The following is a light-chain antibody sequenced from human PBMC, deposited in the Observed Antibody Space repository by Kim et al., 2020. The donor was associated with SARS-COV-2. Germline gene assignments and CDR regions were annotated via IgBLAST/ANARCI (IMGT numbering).Light chain of an antibody. CDR1: SGDVGGYNY. J-gene: IGLJ2*01. CDR2: DVN. Sequence: GQSVTVSCTGASGDVGGYNYVSWYQQLPDKAPKVMIYDVNKRPSGVPDRFSGAKSGNTASLTISGLQAEDEADYYCCSYAGNYTLLFGGGTQLTVL. CDR3: CSYAGNYTLL. V-gene: IGLV2-11*03.